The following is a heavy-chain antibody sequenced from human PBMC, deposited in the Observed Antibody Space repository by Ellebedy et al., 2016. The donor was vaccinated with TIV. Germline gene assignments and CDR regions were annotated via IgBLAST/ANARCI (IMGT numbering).Heavy chain of an antibody. V-gene: IGHV3-9*01. CDR2: VNWNGADI. CDR3: AKDQGYSAGWSLGYYYYGMDV. D-gene: IGHD1-26*01. Sequence: SLKISXAASGFIFDSYAMHWVRQAPGKGLEWVSGVNWNGADIGYAASVKGRFTISRDNAKNSLYLEMNNLRGEDTALYYCAKDQGYSAGWSLGYYYYGMDVWGQGTTVTVSS. J-gene: IGHJ6*02. CDR1: GFIFDSYA.